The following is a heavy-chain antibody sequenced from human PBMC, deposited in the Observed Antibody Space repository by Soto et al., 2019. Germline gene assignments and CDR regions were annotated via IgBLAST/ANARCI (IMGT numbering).Heavy chain of an antibody. V-gene: IGHV1-3*01. CDR1: GYTFTSYA. J-gene: IGHJ6*02. D-gene: IGHD1-26*01. CDR2: INAGNGNT. Sequence: ASVKVSCKASGYTFTSYAMHWVRQAPGQRLEWMGWINAGNGNTKYSQKFQGRVTITRDTSASTAYMELSSLRPEDTAVYYCAREIGGATVYYYYYYGMDVWGQGTTVTVSS. CDR3: AREIGGATVYYYYYYGMDV.